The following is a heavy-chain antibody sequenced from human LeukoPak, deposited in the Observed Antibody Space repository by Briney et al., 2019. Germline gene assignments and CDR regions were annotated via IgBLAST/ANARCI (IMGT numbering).Heavy chain of an antibody. CDR1: GFTFSDYN. J-gene: IGHJ5*02. V-gene: IGHV4-4*08. Sequence: TGGSLRLSCAASGFTFSDYNMRWIRQAPGKGLEWIGRIYPSGSTNYNPSLKSRVTISVDTSKNQFSLKLSSVTAADTAVYYCASLHDSSGYHKGFDPWGQGTLVTVSS. CDR2: IYPSGST. D-gene: IGHD3-22*01. CDR3: ASLHDSSGYHKGFDP.